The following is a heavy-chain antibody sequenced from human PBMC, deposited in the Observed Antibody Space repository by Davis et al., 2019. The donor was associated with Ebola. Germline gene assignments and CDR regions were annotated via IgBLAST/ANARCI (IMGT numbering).Heavy chain of an antibody. CDR2: ISYDGSNK. CDR3: ARRGGGLIFDY. J-gene: IGHJ4*02. CDR1: GFTFSSYG. D-gene: IGHD2-8*01. Sequence: GESLKISCAASGFTFSSYGMHWVRQAPGKGLEWVAVISYDGSNKYYADSVKGRFTISRDNSKNTLYLQMNSLRAEDTAVYYCARRGGGLIFDYWGQGTLVTVSS. V-gene: IGHV3-30*03.